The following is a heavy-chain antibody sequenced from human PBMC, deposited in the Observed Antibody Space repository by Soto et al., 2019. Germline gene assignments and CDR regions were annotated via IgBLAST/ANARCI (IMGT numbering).Heavy chain of an antibody. CDR1: GFTVSSNY. CDR3: AVSMVRGVITNDY. V-gene: IGHV3-53*01. CDR2: IYSGGST. J-gene: IGHJ4*02. D-gene: IGHD3-10*01. Sequence: GGSLRLSCAASGFTVSSNYMSWVCQAPGKGLEWVSVIYSGGSTYYADSVKGRFTISRDNSKNTLYLQMNSLRAEDTAVYYCAVSMVRGVITNDYWGQGTLVTVSS.